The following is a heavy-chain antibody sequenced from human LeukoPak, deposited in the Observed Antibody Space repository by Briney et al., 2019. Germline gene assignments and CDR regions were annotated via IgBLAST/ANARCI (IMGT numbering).Heavy chain of an antibody. V-gene: IGHV4-34*01. CDR2: INHSGST. Sequence: PSETLSLTCAVYGGSFSGYYWSWIRQPPGKGLEWIGEINHSGSTNYNPSLKSRVTISVDTSKNQFSLKLSSVTAADTAVYYCARHGSVTATRLDYWGQGTLVTVSS. CDR3: ARHGSVTATRLDY. J-gene: IGHJ4*02. CDR1: GGSFSGYY. D-gene: IGHD2-21*02.